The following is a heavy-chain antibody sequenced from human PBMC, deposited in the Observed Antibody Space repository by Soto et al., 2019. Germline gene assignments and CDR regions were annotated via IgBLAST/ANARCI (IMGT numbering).Heavy chain of an antibody. CDR3: ARQGDMIAPHGVDY. CDR1: GYTFTTFW. CDR2: IYPGDSDT. Sequence: GESLKISCKGSGYTFTTFWIGWVRQLPGKGLEWMGIIYPGDSDTRYSPSFQGQVTISADKSISTAYLQWSSLKASDTAMYYCARQGDMIAPHGVDYWGQGTLVTVSS. J-gene: IGHJ4*02. D-gene: IGHD3-22*01. V-gene: IGHV5-51*01.